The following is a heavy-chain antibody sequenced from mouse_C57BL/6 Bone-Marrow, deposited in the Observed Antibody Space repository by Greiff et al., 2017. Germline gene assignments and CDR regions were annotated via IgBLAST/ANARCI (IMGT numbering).Heavy chain of an antibody. CDR2: ISDGGSYT. Sequence: EVNLVEPGGGLVKPGGSLKLSCAASGFTFSSYAMSWVRQTPEKRLEWVATISDGGSYTYYPDNVKGRFTISRDNAKNNLYLQMSHLKSEDTAMYCGARERLPWYFDVWGTGTTVTVSS. J-gene: IGHJ1*03. CDR3: ARERLPWYFDV. V-gene: IGHV5-4*01. CDR1: GFTFSSYA.